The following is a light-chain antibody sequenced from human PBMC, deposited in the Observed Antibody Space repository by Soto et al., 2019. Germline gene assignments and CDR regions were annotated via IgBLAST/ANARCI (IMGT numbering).Light chain of an antibody. CDR2: DVT. Sequence: QSVLTQPRSVSGSPGQSVTISCTATSSDVGGYNYVSWYQQHPGKAPKLMIYDVTKRPSGVPDRFSGSKSGNTASLTISGLQVGDEAEYFCCSYAGSYTVVFGGGTKLTVL. CDR3: CSYAGSYTVV. V-gene: IGLV2-11*01. J-gene: IGLJ2*01. CDR1: SSDVGGYNY.